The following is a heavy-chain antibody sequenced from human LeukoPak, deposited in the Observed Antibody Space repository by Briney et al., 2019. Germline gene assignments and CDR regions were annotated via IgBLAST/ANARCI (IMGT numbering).Heavy chain of an antibody. CDR1: GGSISSSSYY. J-gene: IGHJ6*03. CDR2: IYYSGST. D-gene: IGHD2-2*01. V-gene: IGHV4-39*01. Sequence: SETLSLTCTVSGGSISSSSYYWGWIRQPPGKGLEWIGSIYYSGSTYYNPSLKSRVTISVDTSKNQFSLKLSSVTAADTAVYYCARHHPATVGYYYYMDVWGKGTTVTVSS. CDR3: ARHHPATVGYYYYMDV.